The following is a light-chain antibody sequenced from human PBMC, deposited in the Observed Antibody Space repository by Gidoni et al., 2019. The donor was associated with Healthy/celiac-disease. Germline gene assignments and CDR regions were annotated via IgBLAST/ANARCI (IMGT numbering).Light chain of an antibody. CDR2: WAS. CDR1: QSVLYSSNNKNY. J-gene: IGKJ1*01. CDR3: QQYYSTPPT. Sequence: GSLCERATINCKSSQSVLYSSNNKNYLAWYQQKPGQPPKLLIYWASTRESGVPDRFSGSGSGTDFTLTISSLQAEDVAVYYCQQYYSTPPTFGQGTKVEIK. V-gene: IGKV4-1*01.